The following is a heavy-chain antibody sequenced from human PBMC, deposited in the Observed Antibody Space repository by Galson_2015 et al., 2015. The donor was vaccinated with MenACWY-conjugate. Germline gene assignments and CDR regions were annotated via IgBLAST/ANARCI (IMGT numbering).Heavy chain of an antibody. J-gene: IGHJ4*02. CDR1: GGTFTTYT. Sequence: SVKVSCKASGGTFTTYTFTWVRQGPGQGLEWMGGVTPIFGTAKYAPRFQGRLSITADKSTSTAYMELRSLRSDDTAVYYCARDLGEDITIFFDYWGQGTLVTVSS. CDR3: ARDLGEDITIFFDY. CDR2: VTPIFGTA. D-gene: IGHD3-9*01. V-gene: IGHV1-69*06.